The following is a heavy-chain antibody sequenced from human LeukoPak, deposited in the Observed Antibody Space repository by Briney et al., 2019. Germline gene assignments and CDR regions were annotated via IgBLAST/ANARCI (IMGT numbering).Heavy chain of an antibody. J-gene: IGHJ4*02. D-gene: IGHD2-8*02. Sequence: GGSLRLSCAASVFTFSSYSMNWVRPAPGKGLEWVSSISSSSSYIYYTDSVKGPFTISRENAKNSLSLQKNSPRAEDTAGYFCARDRAVVWGFDYWGQGTLVTVSS. CDR2: ISSSSSYI. CDR1: VFTFSSYS. V-gene: IGHV3-21*01. CDR3: ARDRAVVWGFDY.